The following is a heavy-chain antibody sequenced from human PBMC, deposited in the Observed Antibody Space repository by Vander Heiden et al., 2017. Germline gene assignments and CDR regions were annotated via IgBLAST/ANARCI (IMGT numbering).Heavy chain of an antibody. D-gene: IGHD3-16*02. V-gene: IGHV3-7*01. Sequence: EVQLVESGGGLVQPGGSLRLSCAASGFTFSSYWMSWVRQAPGKGLEWVANIKQEGSEKYYVDSVKGRFTISRDNAKNSLYLQMNSLRAEDTAVYYCARDVYDYVWGSYRYYFDYWGQGTLVTVSS. CDR2: IKQEGSEK. J-gene: IGHJ4*02. CDR1: GFTFSSYW. CDR3: ARDVYDYVWGSYRYYFDY.